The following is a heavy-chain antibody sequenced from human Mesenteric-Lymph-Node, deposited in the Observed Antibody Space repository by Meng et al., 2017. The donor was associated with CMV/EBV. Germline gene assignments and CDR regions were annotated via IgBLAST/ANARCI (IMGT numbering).Heavy chain of an antibody. CDR1: GFTVSSDY. D-gene: IGHD3-9*01. J-gene: IGHJ4*02. CDR3: ARGAMAAFDTVEFLSFDL. V-gene: IGHV3-53*01. Sequence: GESLKISCAASGFTVSSDYISWVRQAPERGLEWVSIIYSAGNKYYTDSVKGRCTISRDNSQNTVFLQLNSLRADDTAVYYCARGAMAAFDTVEFLSFDLWGQGTPVTVSS. CDR2: IYSAGNK.